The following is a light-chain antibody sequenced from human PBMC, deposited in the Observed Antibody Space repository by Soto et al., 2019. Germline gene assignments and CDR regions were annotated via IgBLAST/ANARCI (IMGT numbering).Light chain of an antibody. CDR2: KAS. Sequence: IQMTQSPSTLSASVGDIVTITCRASQSISSYLAWYQQKPGKAPKVLIYKASSLKSGVPSRFSGSGSGTDFTLTISSLQPDDFATYYCQQYNNYPYPFGQVSKVDIK. CDR3: QQYNNYPYP. J-gene: IGKJ2*01. V-gene: IGKV1-5*03. CDR1: QSISSY.